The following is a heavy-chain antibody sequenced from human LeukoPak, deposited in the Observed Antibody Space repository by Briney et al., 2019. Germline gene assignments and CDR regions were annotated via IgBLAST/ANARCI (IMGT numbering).Heavy chain of an antibody. CDR1: GGSISSSSYY. V-gene: IGHV4-39*07. D-gene: IGHD3-22*01. CDR2: IYYSGST. Sequence: SETLSLTCTVSGGSISSSSYYWGWIRQPPGKGLEWIGSIYYSGSTYDNLSLKSRLTMSVDTSKNQFSLTMRAVTAADTAVYFCARGILRDYYDSSGFYHRGGVGYWGQGTLVTVS. J-gene: IGHJ4*02. CDR3: ARGILRDYYDSSGFYHRGGVGY.